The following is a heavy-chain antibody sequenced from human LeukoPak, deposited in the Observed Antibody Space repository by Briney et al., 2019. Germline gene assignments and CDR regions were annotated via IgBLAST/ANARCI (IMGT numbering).Heavy chain of an antibody. D-gene: IGHD3-3*01. CDR2: IYTSGST. V-gene: IGHV4-4*07. CDR1: GGSISSYY. CDR3: ARNYDFWSGYVQINWFDP. J-gene: IGHJ5*02. Sequence: SETLSLTCTVSGGSISSYYWSWIRQPAGKGLEWIGRIYTSGSTNYNPSLKSRVTMSVDTSKNQFSLKLSSVTAADTAVYYCARNYDFWSGYVQINWFDPWGQGTLVTVSS.